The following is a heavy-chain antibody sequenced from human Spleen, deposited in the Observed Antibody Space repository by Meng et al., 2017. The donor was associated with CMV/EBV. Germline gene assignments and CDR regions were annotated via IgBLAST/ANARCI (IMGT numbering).Heavy chain of an antibody. V-gene: IGHV3-21*01. CDR3: ARDREDGYNDY. CDR2: ISSSSPYI. D-gene: IGHD5-24*01. J-gene: IGHJ4*02. CDR1: GFTFSYYS. Sequence: LSCAASGFTFSYYSMNWVRQAPGKGLEWVSSISSSSPYIYYADSVTGRFPISRDNAQNSLYLQMNGLRAEDTAVYYCARDREDGYNDYWGQGTLVTVSS.